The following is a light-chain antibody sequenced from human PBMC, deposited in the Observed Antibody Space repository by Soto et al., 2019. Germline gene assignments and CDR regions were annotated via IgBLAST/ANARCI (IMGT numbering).Light chain of an antibody. J-gene: IGLJ2*01. CDR1: SSDVGGYNY. Sequence: QSVLTQPPSASGSPGQSVTISCTGTSSDVGGYNYVSWYQQHPGKAPKLMIYEVTKRPSGVPDRFSGSKSGNTASLTVSGHQADDEADYYCSSYAGSSNYVVFGGGTKLTVL. CDR2: EVT. V-gene: IGLV2-8*01. CDR3: SSYAGSSNYVV.